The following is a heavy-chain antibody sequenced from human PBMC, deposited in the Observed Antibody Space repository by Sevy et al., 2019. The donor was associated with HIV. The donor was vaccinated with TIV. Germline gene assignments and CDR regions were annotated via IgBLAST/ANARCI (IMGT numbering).Heavy chain of an antibody. CDR1: GGSISSGGYY. V-gene: IGHV4-31*03. Sequence: SETLSLTCTVSGGSISSGGYYWSWIRQHPGKGLEWIGYIYYSGSTYYNPSLKSRVTISVDTSKNQFSLKRGSVTAADTAVYYCARDRGDYYDSSGYYPNYYYYYGMDVWGQGTTVTVSS. D-gene: IGHD3-22*01. CDR3: ARDRGDYYDSSGYYPNYYYYYGMDV. CDR2: IYYSGST. J-gene: IGHJ6*02.